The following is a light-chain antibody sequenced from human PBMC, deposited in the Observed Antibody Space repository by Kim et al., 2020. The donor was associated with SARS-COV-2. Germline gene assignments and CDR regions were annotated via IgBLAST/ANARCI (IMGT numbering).Light chain of an antibody. CDR2: RNN. Sequence: RQTATLTCTGNSNNVGNQGAAWLQRHQGHPPKLLSYRNNNRPSGISERLSASRSGNTASLTITGLQPEDEADYYCSAWDSSLSAWVFGGGTKLTVL. CDR1: SNNVGNQG. V-gene: IGLV10-54*01. J-gene: IGLJ3*02. CDR3: SAWDSSLSAWV.